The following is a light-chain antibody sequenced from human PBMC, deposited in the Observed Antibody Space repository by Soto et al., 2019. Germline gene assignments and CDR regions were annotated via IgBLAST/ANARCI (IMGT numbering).Light chain of an antibody. CDR3: CSYVGATTYV. CDR2: EGI. CDR1: SNTIGGYNV. J-gene: IGLJ1*01. V-gene: IGLV2-23*01. Sequence: QSVLTQPASVSGSPGQSITISCTGTSNTIGGYNVVSWYQQHPGTAPKVIIYEGIKRPSGVSNRFSGSISGSTASLTISGLQAEDEADYYCCSYVGATTYVFGTGTKSPS.